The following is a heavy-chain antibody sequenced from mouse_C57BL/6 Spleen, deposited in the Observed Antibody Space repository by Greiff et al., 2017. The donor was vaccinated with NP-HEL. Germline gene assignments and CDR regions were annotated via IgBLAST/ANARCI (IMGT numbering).Heavy chain of an antibody. V-gene: IGHV1-15*01. D-gene: IGHD1-1*01. Sequence: QVQLQQSGAELVRPGASVTLSCKASGYTFTDYEMHWVKQTPVHGLEWIGAIDPETGGTAYNQKFKGKAILTADKSSSTACMELRSLTSEDSAVYYCTRATAVVEGGYFDVWGTGTTVTVSS. CDR3: TRATAVVEGGYFDV. J-gene: IGHJ1*03. CDR1: GYTFTDYE. CDR2: IDPETGGT.